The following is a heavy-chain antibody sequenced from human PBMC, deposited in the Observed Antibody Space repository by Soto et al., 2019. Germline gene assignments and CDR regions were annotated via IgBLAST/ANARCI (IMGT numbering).Heavy chain of an antibody. Sequence: ASVKVSCKASGYTFTSYGISWVRQAPGQGLEWMGWISAYNGNTNYAQKLQGRVTMTTDTSTSTAYMELRSLRSDDTAVYYCARIGRNCSSTSCYSWLDPWGQGTLVTVSS. J-gene: IGHJ5*02. CDR3: ARIGRNCSSTSCYSWLDP. V-gene: IGHV1-18*04. CDR2: ISAYNGNT. CDR1: GYTFTSYG. D-gene: IGHD2-2*02.